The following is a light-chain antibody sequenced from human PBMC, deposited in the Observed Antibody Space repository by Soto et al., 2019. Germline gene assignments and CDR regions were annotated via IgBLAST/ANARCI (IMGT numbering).Light chain of an antibody. J-gene: IGKJ1*01. CDR1: QSVDIN. Sequence: EIVLTQSPATRSVSPGERVTLSCRASQSVDINLAWYQQKPGQAPRLLIYGASTRATDMPGRFSGRGAGAEFTLTISSLQSEDFAVYYCQQYRSWPRTFGQGTKVDIK. CDR2: GAS. V-gene: IGKV3-15*01. CDR3: QQYRSWPRT.